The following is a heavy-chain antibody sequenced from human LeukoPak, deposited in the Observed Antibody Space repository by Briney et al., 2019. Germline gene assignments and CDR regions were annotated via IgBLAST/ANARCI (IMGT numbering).Heavy chain of an antibody. CDR3: TTDRSSWTAFGWFDP. V-gene: IGHV3-15*01. J-gene: IGHJ5*02. Sequence: PGGSLRLSCAASGFTFSNAWTSWVRQAPGKGLEWVGRIKSKTDGGTTDYAAPVKGRFTISRDDSKNTLYLQMNSLKTEDTAVYYCTTDRSSWTAFGWFDPWGQGTLVTVSS. D-gene: IGHD6-13*01. CDR1: GFTFSNAW. CDR2: IKSKTDGGTT.